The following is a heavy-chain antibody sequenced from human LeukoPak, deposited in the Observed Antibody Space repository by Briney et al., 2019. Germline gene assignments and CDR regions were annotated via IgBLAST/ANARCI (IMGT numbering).Heavy chain of an antibody. V-gene: IGHV3-53*01. Sequence: GGSLRLSCAASGFTVSSNYMSWVRQAPGKGLEWVSVIYSGGSTYYADSVKGRFTISRDNSKNTLYLQMNSLRAEDTAVYYCAKDEGYSYGCDYWGQGTLVTVSS. D-gene: IGHD5-18*01. CDR1: GFTVSSNY. CDR2: IYSGGST. J-gene: IGHJ4*02. CDR3: AKDEGYSYGCDY.